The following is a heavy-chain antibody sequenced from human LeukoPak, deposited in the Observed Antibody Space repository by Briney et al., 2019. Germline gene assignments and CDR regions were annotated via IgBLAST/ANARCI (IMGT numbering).Heavy chain of an antibody. CDR1: GGSISSYY. CDR2: IYYSGST. CDR3: ARAVVPAAVYFDY. V-gene: IGHV4-59*08. Sequence: SETLSLTCTVSGGSISSYYWSWIRQPPGKGLEWIGYIYYSGSTNYNPSLRSRVTISVDLSKKQISLKVRSLTAADTALYYCARAVVPAAVYFDYWGQGTLVTVSS. D-gene: IGHD2-2*01. J-gene: IGHJ4*02.